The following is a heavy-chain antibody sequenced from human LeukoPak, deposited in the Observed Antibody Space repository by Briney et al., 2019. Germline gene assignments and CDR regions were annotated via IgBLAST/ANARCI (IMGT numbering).Heavy chain of an antibody. J-gene: IGHJ6*03. Sequence: SETLSLTCTVSGGSISSSSYYWGWIRQPPGKGLEWIGSINYSGSTYYNPSLKSRVTISVDTSKNQFSLKLSSVTAADTAVYYCASTDYYYDSSGYYYYYYMDVWGKGTTVTVSS. D-gene: IGHD3-22*01. CDR3: ASTDYYYDSSGYYYYYYMDV. CDR2: INYSGST. V-gene: IGHV4-39*01. CDR1: GGSISSSSYY.